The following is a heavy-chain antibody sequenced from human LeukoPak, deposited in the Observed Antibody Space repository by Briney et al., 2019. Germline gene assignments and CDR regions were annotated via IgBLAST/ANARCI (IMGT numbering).Heavy chain of an antibody. D-gene: IGHD2-2*01. CDR1: GFTFSSYG. CDR3: AKDSEPIVVVPAAFDY. Sequence: PGRSLRLSCAASGFTFSSYGMHWVRQAPGKGLEWVAVISYDGSNKYYADSVKGRFTISRDNSKNTLYLQMNSPRAEDTAVYYCAKDSEPIVVVPAAFDYWGQGTLVTVSS. CDR2: ISYDGSNK. V-gene: IGHV3-30*18. J-gene: IGHJ4*02.